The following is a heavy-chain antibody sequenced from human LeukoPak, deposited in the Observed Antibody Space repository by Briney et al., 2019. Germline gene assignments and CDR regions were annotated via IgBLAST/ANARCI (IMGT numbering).Heavy chain of an antibody. CDR2: IIPIFGTA. CDR3: ARVLRFLEWPEGNY. D-gene: IGHD3-3*01. CDR1: GGTFSSYA. V-gene: IGHV1-69*13. J-gene: IGHJ4*02. Sequence: GASVKVSCKASGGTFSSYAISWVRQAPGQGLEWMGGIIPIFGTANYAQKFQGRVTITADESTSTAYMELSSLRSEDTAVYYCARVLRFLEWPEGNYWGQGTLVTVSS.